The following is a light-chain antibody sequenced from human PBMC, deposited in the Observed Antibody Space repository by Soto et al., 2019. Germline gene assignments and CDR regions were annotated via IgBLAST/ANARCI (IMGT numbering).Light chain of an antibody. CDR3: QPDDNWRRK. J-gene: IGKJ1*01. CDR2: DAT. V-gene: IGKV3-15*01. CDR1: QSDRIN. Sequence: VMAKSPATLSMSPGERATLSCRAGQSDRINLAWYQQKPGQPPRLLIYDATSRATGIPSMFSGRGDGTDVSLSIRSLKSEEFQVYYRQPDDNWRRKLGQGTKAEIK.